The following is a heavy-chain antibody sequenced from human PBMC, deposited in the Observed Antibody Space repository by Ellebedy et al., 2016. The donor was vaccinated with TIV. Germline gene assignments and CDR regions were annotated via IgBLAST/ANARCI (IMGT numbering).Heavy chain of an antibody. J-gene: IGHJ4*02. D-gene: IGHD4-11*01. CDR1: GFTFNSYR. CDR2: INSDGSGT. CDR3: ARSNYYFDY. V-gene: IGHV3-74*01. Sequence: GGSLRLSXAASGFTFNSYRMHWVRQDPGKGLVWVARINSDGSGTTYADSVKGRFTISRDNAKNTLYLEMNSLRAEDTAVYYCARSNYYFDYWGQGTLVTVSS.